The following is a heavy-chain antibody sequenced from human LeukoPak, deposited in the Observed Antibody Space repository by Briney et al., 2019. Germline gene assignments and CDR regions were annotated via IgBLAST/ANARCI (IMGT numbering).Heavy chain of an antibody. V-gene: IGHV3-74*01. CDR2: TNSDGRST. J-gene: IGHJ4*02. Sequence: GGSLRLSCAASGFTFSSYCMHCVRQAPGKGLVWVSSTNSDGRSTSYADSVKGRFTISRDNAKNTLYLQMNSLRDEDTAVYYCASKIQLWSHFDYWGQGTLVTVSS. CDR3: ASKIQLWSHFDY. D-gene: IGHD5-18*01. CDR1: GFTFSSYC.